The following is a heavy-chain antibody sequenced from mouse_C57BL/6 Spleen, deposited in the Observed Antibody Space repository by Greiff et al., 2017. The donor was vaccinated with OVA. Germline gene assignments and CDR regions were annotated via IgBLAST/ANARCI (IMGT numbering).Heavy chain of an antibody. V-gene: IGHV1-82*01. CDR2: IYPGDGDT. D-gene: IGHD2-2*01. CDR3: ARYGTVVTAFDY. J-gene: IGHJ2*01. CDR1: GYAFSSSW. Sequence: QVQLKQSGPELVKPGASVKISCKASGYAFSSSWMNWVKQRPGKGLEWIGRIYPGDGDTNYNGKFKGKATLTADKSSSTAYMQLSSLTSEDSAVYFCARYGTVVTAFDYWGQGTTLTVSS.